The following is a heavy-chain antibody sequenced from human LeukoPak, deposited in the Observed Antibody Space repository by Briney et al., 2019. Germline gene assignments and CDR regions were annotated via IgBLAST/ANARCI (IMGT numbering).Heavy chain of an antibody. D-gene: IGHD2-8*01. CDR3: TADLTEEYCTNGVCFAFDY. CDR2: IKSKTDGGKT. J-gene: IGHJ4*02. Sequence: GGSLRLSCAASGFTFSNAWMSWVRQAPGKGLEWVGRIKSKTDGGKTDYAAHVKGRFTISRDDTKNTLYMQMNSLKTEDTTVYYCTADLTEEYCTNGVCFAFDYWGQGTMVTVSS. V-gene: IGHV3-15*01. CDR1: GFTFSNAW.